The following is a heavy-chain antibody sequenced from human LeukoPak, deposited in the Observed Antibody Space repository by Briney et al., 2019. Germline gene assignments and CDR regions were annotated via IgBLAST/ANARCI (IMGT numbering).Heavy chain of an antibody. V-gene: IGHV3-23*01. CDR2: ISGSGGST. CDR3: AKEAGRSSGWYVPD. Sequence: QSGGSLRLSCAASGFTFSSYAMSWVRQAPGKGLEWVSVISGSGGSTNYADSVKVRLTISRDNSKNTLDLQMNRLRAEDTDVYYCAKEAGRSSGWYVPDWGQGTLVTVSS. CDR1: GFTFSSYA. D-gene: IGHD6-19*01. J-gene: IGHJ4*02.